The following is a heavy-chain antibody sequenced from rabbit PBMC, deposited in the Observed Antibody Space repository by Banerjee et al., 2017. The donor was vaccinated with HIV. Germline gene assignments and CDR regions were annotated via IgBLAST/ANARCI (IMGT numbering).Heavy chain of an antibody. D-gene: IGHD4-2*01. CDR1: GIDLSSYW. V-gene: IGHV1S45*01. CDR3: ARDYAGGDYPFDL. J-gene: IGHJ4*01. Sequence: QEQLVESGGDLVKPGASLTLTCKASGIDLSSYWMCWVRQAPGKGLEWIACISTSSGSTYYASWAKGRFTISKTSSTTVTLQMTSLTAADTATYFCARDYAGGDYPFDLWGPGTLVTVS. CDR2: ISTSSGST.